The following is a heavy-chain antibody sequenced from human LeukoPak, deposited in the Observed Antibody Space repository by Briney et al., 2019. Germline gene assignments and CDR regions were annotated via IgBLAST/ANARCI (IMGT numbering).Heavy chain of an antibody. Sequence: SETLSLTCAVYGGSFSGYYWSWIRQPPGKGLEWIGEINHSGSTNYNPSLKSRVTISVDTSKNQFSLKLSSVTAADTAVYYCARWRWLHRAFDIWGQGTMVTVSS. CDR3: ARWRWLHRAFDI. V-gene: IGHV4-34*01. J-gene: IGHJ3*02. CDR2: INHSGST. D-gene: IGHD5-12*01. CDR1: GGSFSGYY.